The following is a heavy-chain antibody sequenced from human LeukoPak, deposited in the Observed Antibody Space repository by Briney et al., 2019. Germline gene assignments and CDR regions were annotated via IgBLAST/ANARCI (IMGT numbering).Heavy chain of an antibody. Sequence: GGSLRLSCAASGFTFSSYSMNWVRQAPGKGQEWVSYISSSSSSIYYADSVKGRFTISRDNAKNSLYLQMNSLRAEDTAVYYCAREDSLVARDPNAFDIWGQGTMVTVSS. CDR3: AREDSLVARDPNAFDI. V-gene: IGHV3-48*04. J-gene: IGHJ3*02. CDR2: ISSSSSSI. D-gene: IGHD5-12*01. CDR1: GFTFSSYS.